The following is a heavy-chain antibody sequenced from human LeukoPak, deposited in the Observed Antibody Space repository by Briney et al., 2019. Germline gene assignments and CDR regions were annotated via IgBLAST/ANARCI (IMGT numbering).Heavy chain of an antibody. CDR3: ARAVGADFGY. Sequence: GGSLRLSCAASGFTFSSYWMHWVRQPPGKGLVWVSRINTDGSSTSYADSVKGRFTISRDNAKNTLYLQMNSLRAEDTAVYYCARAVGADFGYWGQGTLVTVFS. D-gene: IGHD1-26*01. J-gene: IGHJ4*02. V-gene: IGHV3-74*01. CDR1: GFTFSSYW. CDR2: INTDGSST.